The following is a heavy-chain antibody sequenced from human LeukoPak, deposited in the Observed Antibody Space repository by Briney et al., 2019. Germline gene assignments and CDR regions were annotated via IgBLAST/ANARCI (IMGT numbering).Heavy chain of an antibody. CDR2: IYYSGST. J-gene: IGHJ4*02. Sequence: SETLSLTCTVSGGSISSYHWSWIRQPPGKGLEWIGYIYYSGSTNYNPSLKSRVTISVDTSKNQFSLKLSSVTAADTAVYYCARGALSQYGSGSYYPSHSFDYWGQGTLVTVSS. CDR1: GGSISSYH. CDR3: ARGALSQYGSGSYYPSHSFDY. V-gene: IGHV4-59*01. D-gene: IGHD3-10*01.